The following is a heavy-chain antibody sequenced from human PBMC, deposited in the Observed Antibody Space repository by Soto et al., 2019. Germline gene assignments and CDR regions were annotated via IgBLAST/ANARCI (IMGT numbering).Heavy chain of an antibody. J-gene: IGHJ3*02. CDR1: GYSFTSYW. CDR2: IYPGDSDT. Sequence: GEPLKISCKGSGYSFTSYWIGWVRQMPGKGLEWMGIIYPGDSDTRYSPSFQGQVTISADKSISTAYLQWSSLKASDTAMYYCATQYSSSSRDDAFDIWGQGTMVTVSS. V-gene: IGHV5-51*01. CDR3: ATQYSSSSRDDAFDI. D-gene: IGHD6-6*01.